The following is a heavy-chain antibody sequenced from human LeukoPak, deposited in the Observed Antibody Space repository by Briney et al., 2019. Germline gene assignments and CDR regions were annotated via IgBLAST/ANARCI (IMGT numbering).Heavy chain of an antibody. CDR2: ISGSGDFA. J-gene: IGHJ3*02. V-gene: IGHV3-23*01. CDR1: GFTFSSYA. CDR3: AKEHSSGWSRNAFDI. Sequence: GGSLRLSCAASGFTFSSYAMSWVRQAPGEGLEWVSAISGSGDFAYYADSVKGRFTISRDNSKNTLYLQMNSLRAEDTAVYYCAKEHSSGWSRNAFDIWGQGTMVTVSS. D-gene: IGHD6-19*01.